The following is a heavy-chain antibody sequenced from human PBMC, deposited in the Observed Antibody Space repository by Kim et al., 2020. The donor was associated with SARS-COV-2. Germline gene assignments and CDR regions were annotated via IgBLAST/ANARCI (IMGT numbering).Heavy chain of an antibody. Sequence: YHPTRKSRVTLSVDAAKNQFSMELSSVTAADTAVYYCARRPTTVVAVDYWGQGTLVTVSS. J-gene: IGHJ4*02. V-gene: IGHV4-39*01. D-gene: IGHD2-15*01. CDR3: ARRPTTVVAVDY.